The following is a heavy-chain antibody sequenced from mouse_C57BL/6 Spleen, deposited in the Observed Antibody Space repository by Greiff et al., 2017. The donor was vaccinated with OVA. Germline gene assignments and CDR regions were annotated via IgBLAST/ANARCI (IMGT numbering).Heavy chain of an antibody. D-gene: IGHD1-1*01. Sequence: VQLQQSGAELARPGASVKLSCKASGYTFTSYGISWVKQRTGQGLEWIGEIYPRSGNTYSNEKFKGKATLTADKSSSTAYMELRSLTSEDSAVYFCARSGTTVVATDFDVWGTGTTVTVSS. CDR3: ARSGTTVVATDFDV. J-gene: IGHJ1*03. CDR2: IYPRSGNT. CDR1: GYTFTSYG. V-gene: IGHV1-81*01.